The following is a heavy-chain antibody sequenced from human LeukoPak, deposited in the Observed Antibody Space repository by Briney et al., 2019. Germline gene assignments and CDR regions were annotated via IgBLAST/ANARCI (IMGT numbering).Heavy chain of an antibody. V-gene: IGHV4-59*01. Sequence: SETLSLTCSVSGGSISSYYWTWIRQPPVKALEWIGYIYYSGRTTYNPSLKSRVTMSVDTSKNQFSLKLSSVTAADTAVYYCARDGNPWNLDVWGRGTLVTVSS. CDR2: IYYSGRT. CDR3: ARDGNPWNLDV. CDR1: GGSISSYY. J-gene: IGHJ2*01. D-gene: IGHD1-14*01.